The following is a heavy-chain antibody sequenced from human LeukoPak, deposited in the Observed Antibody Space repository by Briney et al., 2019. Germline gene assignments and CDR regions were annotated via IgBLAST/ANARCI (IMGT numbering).Heavy chain of an antibody. Sequence: GGSLRLSCGASGFTFSNFGMHWVRQAPGKGLEWVAVIWYDGSNKNHADSVKGRFTISRDNSNNTLYLQMNSLRAEDTAVYYCARDTTRDFYDSSGYYHGHLDFWGQGTLVTVSS. CDR3: ARDTTRDFYDSSGYYHGHLDF. D-gene: IGHD3-22*01. J-gene: IGHJ4*02. CDR1: GFTFSNFG. CDR2: IWYDGSNK. V-gene: IGHV3-33*01.